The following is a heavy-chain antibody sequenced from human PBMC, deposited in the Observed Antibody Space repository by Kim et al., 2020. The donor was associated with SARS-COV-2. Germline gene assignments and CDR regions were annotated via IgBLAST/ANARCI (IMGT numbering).Heavy chain of an antibody. Sequence: ASVKVSCKASGYTFTSYGISWVRQAPGQGLEWMGWISAYNGNTNYAQKLQGRVTMTTDTSTSTAYMELRSLRSDDTAVYYCARDLIRSSSYNWFDPWGQGTRVTVSS. D-gene: IGHD6-13*01. J-gene: IGHJ5*02. CDR1: GYTFTSYG. V-gene: IGHV1-18*01. CDR3: ARDLIRSSSYNWFDP. CDR2: ISAYNGNT.